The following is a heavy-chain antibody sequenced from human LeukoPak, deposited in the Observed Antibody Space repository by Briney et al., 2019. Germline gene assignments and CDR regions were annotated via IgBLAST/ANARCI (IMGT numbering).Heavy chain of an antibody. CDR2: MNPNSGNT. Sequence: ASVKVSCKASGYTFTSYDINWVRQATGQGLEWMEWMNPNSGNTGYAQKFQGRVTITRNTSISTAYMELSSLRSEDTAVYYCARDDRDDYGDHTPGDYWGQGTLVTVSS. V-gene: IGHV1-8*03. D-gene: IGHD4-17*01. CDR1: GYTFTSYD. J-gene: IGHJ4*02. CDR3: ARDDRDDYGDHTPGDY.